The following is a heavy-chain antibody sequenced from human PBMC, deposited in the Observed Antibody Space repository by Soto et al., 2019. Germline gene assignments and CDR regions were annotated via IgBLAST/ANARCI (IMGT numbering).Heavy chain of an antibody. CDR2: ILGDGSGT. D-gene: IGHD4-4*01. J-gene: IGHJ6*03. Sequence: PGGSLRLSCTASGFTFRTYTMNWVRQAPGKGLEWVSGILGDGSGTYYADSVRGRFTISRDNSKSMLFLQMNSLRAEDTATYYCAKDHGALPSMTTVTTPRYMDVWGKGTTVTVSS. CDR1: GFTFRTYT. V-gene: IGHV3-23*01. CDR3: AKDHGALPSMTTVTTPRYMDV.